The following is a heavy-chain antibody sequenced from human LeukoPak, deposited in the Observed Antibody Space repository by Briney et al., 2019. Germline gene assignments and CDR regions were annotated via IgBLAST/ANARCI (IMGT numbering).Heavy chain of an antibody. Sequence: GGSLRLSCAASGFMFDDYAMHWVRQAPGKGLEWVSGINWNSGSIGYADSVKGRFTISRDNAKNSLYLQMNSLRAEDTAVYYCARSSRLTFGYWGQGTLVTVSS. CDR1: GFMFDDYA. V-gene: IGHV3-9*01. CDR2: INWNSGSI. CDR3: ARSSRLTFGY. J-gene: IGHJ4*02. D-gene: IGHD3-16*01.